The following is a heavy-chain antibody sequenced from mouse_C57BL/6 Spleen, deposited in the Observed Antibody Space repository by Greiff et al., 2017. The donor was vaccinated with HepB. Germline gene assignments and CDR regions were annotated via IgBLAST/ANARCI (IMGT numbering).Heavy chain of an antibody. V-gene: IGHV5-17*01. CDR2: ISSGSSTI. D-gene: IGHD4-1*01. Sequence: EVQWVESGGGLVKPGGSLKLSCAASGFTFSDYGMHWVRQAPEKGLEWVAYISSGSSTIYYADTVKGRFTISRDNAKNTLFLQMTSLRSEDTAMYYCARSWDWYFDVWGTGTTVTVSS. CDR3: ARSWDWYFDV. J-gene: IGHJ1*03. CDR1: GFTFSDYG.